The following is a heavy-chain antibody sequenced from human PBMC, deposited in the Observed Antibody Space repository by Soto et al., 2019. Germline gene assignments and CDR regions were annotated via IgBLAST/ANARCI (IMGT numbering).Heavy chain of an antibody. CDR3: AKPQSGSYHSGVSE. D-gene: IGHD3-10*01. CDR2: ISGSGGST. J-gene: IGHJ4*02. Sequence: GGSLRLSCAASGFTFSSYGMTWVRQAPGKGLEWVSGISGSGGSTYYADSVKGRFTISRDNSKNTLYLQMNSLRAEDTAVYYCAKPQSGSYHSGVSEWGQGTLVTVSS. V-gene: IGHV3-23*01. CDR1: GFTFSSYG.